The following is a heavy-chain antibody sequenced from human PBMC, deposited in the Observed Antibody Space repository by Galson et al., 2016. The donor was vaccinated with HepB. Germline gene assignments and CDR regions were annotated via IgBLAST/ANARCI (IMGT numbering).Heavy chain of an antibody. CDR2: IVHKFGVT. CDR3: GRGPLAAATDTGIDY. CDR1: GGNVNNYT. D-gene: IGHD6-13*01. V-gene: IGHV1-69*02. J-gene: IGHJ4*02. Sequence: SVKVSCKASGGNVNNYTIIWVRQAPGQGFEWMGRIVHKFGVTKYAQNFQGRVTITVDTPTTTVFMELSSLRSQDTAIYYCGRGPLAAATDTGIDYWGQGTLVTVSS.